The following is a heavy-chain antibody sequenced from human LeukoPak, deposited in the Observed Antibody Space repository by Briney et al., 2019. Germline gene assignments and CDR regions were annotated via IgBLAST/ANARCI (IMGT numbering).Heavy chain of an antibody. V-gene: IGHV5-51*01. Sequence: GESLKISCKGSGYSFSNYWIAWVRQMPGKGLELMGIIYRGDSDTRYSPSFQGQVTISADKSITTAYLQWSSLKASDTAMYYCARLNHYDSSGYYSSEYFQYWGQGTLVTVSS. J-gene: IGHJ1*01. CDR1: GYSFSNYW. CDR2: IYRGDSDT. CDR3: ARLNHYDSSGYYSSEYFQY. D-gene: IGHD3-22*01.